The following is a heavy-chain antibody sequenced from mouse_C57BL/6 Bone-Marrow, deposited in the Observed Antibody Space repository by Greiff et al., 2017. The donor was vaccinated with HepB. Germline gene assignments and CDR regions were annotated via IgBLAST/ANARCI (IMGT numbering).Heavy chain of an antibody. J-gene: IGHJ4*01. CDR1: GFSLTSYG. D-gene: IGHD1-1*01. V-gene: IGHV2-6*02. CDR2: IWSDGST. CDR3: ARNYYGSREDAMDD. Sequence: VQGVESGPGLVAPSQSLSITCTVSGFSLTSYGVHWVRQPPGKGLEWLVVIWSDGSTTYNSARKSRLSISKDNTKSQVFLKMNSLLTDDTAKYYCARNYYGSREDAMDDWGQGTSVTASS.